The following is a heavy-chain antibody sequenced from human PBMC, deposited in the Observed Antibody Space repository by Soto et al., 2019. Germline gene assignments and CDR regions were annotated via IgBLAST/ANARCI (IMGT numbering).Heavy chain of an antibody. Sequence: EVHLVESGGGLVQPGGSLRLSCAASGFTFSKYWFHWVRQAPGKGLMWVSRIDPYDTGITYADSVKGRFPISRDNARNILYLQMDSLTAEDTAVYYCARDMTGEDDYLGQGTLVTVSS. CDR3: ARDMTGEDDY. V-gene: IGHV3-74*01. CDR2: IDPYDTGI. CDR1: GFTFSKYW. D-gene: IGHD3-9*01. J-gene: IGHJ4*02.